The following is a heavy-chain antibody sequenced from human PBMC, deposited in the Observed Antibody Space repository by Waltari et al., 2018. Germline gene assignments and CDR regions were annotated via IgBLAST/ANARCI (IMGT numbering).Heavy chain of an antibody. D-gene: IGHD3-22*01. CDR2: VKHSGGS. CDR3: ARHSEGLIRGYSLPY. Sequence: QVQLQESGPGLVKPSETLSLTCAVSGYPISSGYYWGWIRQPPGQGRGWIGSVKHSGGSCYSASLKGRVTMSVDTSKSQFSRKLSCVTAADTAGYYCARHSEGLIRGYSLPYWGQGTLVTVSS. CDR1: GYPISSGYY. V-gene: IGHV4-38-2*01. J-gene: IGHJ4*02.